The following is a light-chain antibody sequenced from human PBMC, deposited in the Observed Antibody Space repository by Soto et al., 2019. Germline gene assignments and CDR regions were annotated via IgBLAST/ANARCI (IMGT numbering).Light chain of an antibody. J-gene: IGLJ2*01. Sequence: QSALTQPASVSGSPGQSITISCTGTSSDVGGYNYVSWYQQHPGKAPKLMIYDVSTRPSGVSNRFSGSKSGNTASLTISGLQAEDEADYYCSSYTSSSTSWVFGGGTKVTVL. CDR2: DVS. CDR1: SSDVGGYNY. V-gene: IGLV2-14*01. CDR3: SSYTSSSTSWV.